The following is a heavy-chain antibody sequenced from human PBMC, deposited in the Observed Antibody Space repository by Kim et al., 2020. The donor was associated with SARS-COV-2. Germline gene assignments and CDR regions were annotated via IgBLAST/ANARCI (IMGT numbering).Heavy chain of an antibody. CDR3: ATDHPLRYFDWLLNY. CDR2: FDPEDGET. CDR1: GYTLTELS. Sequence: ASVKVSCKVSGYTLTELSMHWVRQAPGKGLEWMGGFDPEDGETIYAQKFQGRVTMTEDTSTDTAYMELSSLRSEDTAVYYCATDHPLRYFDWLLNYWGQGTLVTVSS. V-gene: IGHV1-24*01. D-gene: IGHD3-9*01. J-gene: IGHJ4*02.